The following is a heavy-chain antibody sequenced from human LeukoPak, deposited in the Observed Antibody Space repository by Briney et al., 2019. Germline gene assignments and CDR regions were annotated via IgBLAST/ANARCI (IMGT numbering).Heavy chain of an antibody. V-gene: IGHV3-7*01. Sequence: GGSLRLSCEASGFTFSSHWMTWVRQAPGMGLEWVAYIMPDGSGKYYVDSVKGRFTISRDNVKNSLYLQMNSLRAEDTAIYYCARDWNGSGTPMDVWGTGTTVTISS. CDR1: GFTFSSHW. CDR2: IMPDGSGK. D-gene: IGHD3-10*01. J-gene: IGHJ6*03. CDR3: ARDWNGSGTPMDV.